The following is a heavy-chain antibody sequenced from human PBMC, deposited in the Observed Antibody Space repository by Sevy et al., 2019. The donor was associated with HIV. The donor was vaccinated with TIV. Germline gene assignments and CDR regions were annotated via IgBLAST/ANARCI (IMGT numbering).Heavy chain of an antibody. CDR3: AREVPSSGWSYNWFDP. J-gene: IGHJ5*02. CDR1: GGTFSSYA. D-gene: IGHD6-19*01. Sequence: ASVKVSCKASGGTFSSYAISWVRQAPGQGLEWMGGIIPIFGTANYAQKFQGRVTITADESTSTAYMELSSLRSEDTAVYYSAREVPSSGWSYNWFDPWGQGTLVTVSS. CDR2: IIPIFGTA. V-gene: IGHV1-69*13.